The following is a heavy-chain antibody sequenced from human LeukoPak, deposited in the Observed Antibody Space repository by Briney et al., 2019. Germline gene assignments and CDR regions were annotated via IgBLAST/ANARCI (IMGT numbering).Heavy chain of an antibody. CDR2: ISSDGTNK. Sequence: GGSLRLSCAASGFTFSAYWMSWVRQAPGKGLEWVAVISSDGTNKYYPDSVKGRFTISRDNSMNTLYLQMNSLRAEDTAVYYCAKAADSGWYWVDYWGQGTLVTVSS. V-gene: IGHV3-30*18. D-gene: IGHD6-19*01. CDR1: GFTFSAYW. CDR3: AKAADSGWYWVDY. J-gene: IGHJ4*02.